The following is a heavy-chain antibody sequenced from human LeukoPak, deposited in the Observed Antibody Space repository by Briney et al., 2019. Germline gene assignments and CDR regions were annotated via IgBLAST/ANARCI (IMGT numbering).Heavy chain of an antibody. D-gene: IGHD6-19*01. V-gene: IGHV1-2*02. CDR3: ATAPAGRLVPFDY. Sequence: VASVKVSCKASGYTFTGYYMHWVRQAPGQGLEWMGWINPNSGGTNYAQKFQGRVTMTRDTSISTAYMELSRLRSDDTAVYYCATAPAGRLVPFDYWGQGTLVTVSS. J-gene: IGHJ4*02. CDR2: INPNSGGT. CDR1: GYTFTGYY.